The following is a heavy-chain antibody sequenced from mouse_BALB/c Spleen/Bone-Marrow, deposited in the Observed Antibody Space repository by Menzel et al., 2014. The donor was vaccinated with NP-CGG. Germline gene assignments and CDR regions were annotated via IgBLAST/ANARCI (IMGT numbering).Heavy chain of an antibody. CDR1: GYTFXDYA. CDR3: ASPIYYSNYEGFAY. J-gene: IGHJ3*01. D-gene: IGHD2-5*01. Sequence: QVQLQQSGPELVRPGVSVKISCKGSGYTFXDYAMHWVKQSHAKSLEWIGVISTYSGNINYNQKFKGKATMTVDKSSSTAYMELARLTSEDSAIYYCASPIYYSNYEGFAYWGQGTLVTVSA. V-gene: IGHV1-67*01. CDR2: ISTYSGNI.